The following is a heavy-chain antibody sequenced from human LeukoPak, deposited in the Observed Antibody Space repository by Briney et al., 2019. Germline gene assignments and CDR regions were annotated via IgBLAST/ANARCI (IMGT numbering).Heavy chain of an antibody. J-gene: IGHJ4*02. Sequence: PSETLSLTCIVSGGSLSGYFWSWIRQPAGKGLEWVGRMYISGETNYNPSLKNRATLSLDTSKNQFSLKLKSLTAAGTAVYYCASGIQTEGNNFWGQGTLVTVSS. CDR2: MYISGET. V-gene: IGHV4-4*07. CDR3: ASGIQTEGNNF. D-gene: IGHD4-23*01. CDR1: GGSLSGYF.